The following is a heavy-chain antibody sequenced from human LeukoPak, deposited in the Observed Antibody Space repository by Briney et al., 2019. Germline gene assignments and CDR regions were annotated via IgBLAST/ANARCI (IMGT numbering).Heavy chain of an antibody. CDR1: GVSFRGYY. J-gene: IGHJ4*02. CDR2: INHSGST. D-gene: IGHD6-19*01. V-gene: IGHV4-34*01. CDR3: ARGVLGGWLVG. Sequence: AETLSLTGAVHGVSFRGYYWSWIRQPPGKGLDWIGEINHSGSTNYNPPLKSRVTLSVDTSKNQFSLKLSSVTAAVTAVYYCARGVLGGWLVGWGQGTLVTVSS.